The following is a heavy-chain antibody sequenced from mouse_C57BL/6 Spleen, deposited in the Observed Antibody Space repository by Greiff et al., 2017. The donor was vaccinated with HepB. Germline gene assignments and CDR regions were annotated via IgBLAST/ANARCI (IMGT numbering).Heavy chain of an antibody. D-gene: IGHD1-1*01. CDR3: ARRNYGSPYYFDY. V-gene: IGHV1-66*01. CDR1: GYSFTSYY. CDR2: IYPGSGNT. Sequence: QVQLKQSGPELVKPGASVKISCKASGYSFTSYYIHWVKQRPGQGLEWIGWIYPGSGNTKYNEKFKGKATLTADTSSSTAYMQLSSLTSEDSAVYYCARRNYGSPYYFDYWGQGTTLTVSS. J-gene: IGHJ2*01.